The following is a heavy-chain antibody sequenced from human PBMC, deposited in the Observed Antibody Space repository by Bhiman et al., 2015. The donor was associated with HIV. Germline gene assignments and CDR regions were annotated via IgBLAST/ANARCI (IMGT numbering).Heavy chain of an antibody. CDR1: GFHFNKYG. CDR3: ARGAPDGYTYLNY. V-gene: IGHV3-21*01. D-gene: IGHD5-24*01. Sequence: VQLVESGGGVVRPGGSLRLSCTASGFHFNKYGMNWVRQAPGKGLAWVSSISGSSSYIYYADSMKGRFNTSRDNAKNSLYLQMTSLRAEDTAVYYCARGAPDGYTYLNYWGQGTLVTVS. J-gene: IGHJ4*02. CDR2: ISGSSSYI.